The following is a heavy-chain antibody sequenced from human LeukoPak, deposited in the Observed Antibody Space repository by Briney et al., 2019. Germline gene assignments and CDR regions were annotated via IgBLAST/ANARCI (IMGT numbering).Heavy chain of an antibody. CDR3: AKDHYYDSSGYYPYGMDV. J-gene: IGHJ6*02. CDR2: ISGSGGST. CDR1: GFTFSSYA. D-gene: IGHD3-22*01. V-gene: IGHV3-23*01. Sequence: GGSLRLSCAASGFTFSSYAMNWVRQAPGKGLEWVSAISGSGGSTYYTDSVKGRFTISRDNSKNTLYLQMNSLRAEDTAVYYCAKDHYYDSSGYYPYGMDVWGQGTTVTVSS.